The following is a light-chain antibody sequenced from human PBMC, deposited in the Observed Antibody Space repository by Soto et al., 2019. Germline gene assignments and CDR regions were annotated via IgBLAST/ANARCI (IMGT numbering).Light chain of an antibody. V-gene: IGLV1-40*01. J-gene: IGLJ2*01. CDR1: RSNIGAGYD. CDR2: ANI. Sequence: QSVLTQPPSVSGAPGQRVTISCTGSRSNIGAGYDVHWYQQLPGTAPKLLIYANINRPSGVPDRFSGSKSGTSASLAITGLQAEDEADYYCQSYESSLSVVFGGGTKLTVL. CDR3: QSYESSLSVV.